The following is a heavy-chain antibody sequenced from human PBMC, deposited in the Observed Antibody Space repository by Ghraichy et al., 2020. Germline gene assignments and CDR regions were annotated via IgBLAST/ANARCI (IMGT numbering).Heavy chain of an antibody. CDR1: GGSISSGGYY. J-gene: IGHJ5*02. Sequence: SETLSLTCTVSGGSISSGGYYWSWIRQHPGKGLEWIGYIYYSGSTYYNPSLKSRVTISVDTSKNQFSLKLSSVTAADTAVYYCARGMSDILTGYSVYNWFDPWGQGTLVTVSS. CDR2: IYYSGST. V-gene: IGHV4-31*03. D-gene: IGHD3-9*01. CDR3: ARGMSDILTGYSVYNWFDP.